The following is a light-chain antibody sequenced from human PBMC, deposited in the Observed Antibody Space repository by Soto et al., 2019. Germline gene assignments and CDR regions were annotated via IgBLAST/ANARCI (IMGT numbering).Light chain of an antibody. CDR1: QSGSNN. V-gene: IGKV3-15*01. CDR2: HAS. CDR3: QQYNKWPLT. Sequence: EIVMTQSPATLSVSPGERATLSCRASQSGSNNLAWYQQKPGQAPRLLIYHASTRATGIPARFSGSESGTEFTLTISSLQSEDFAVYYCQQYNKWPLTFGGGTKVEIK. J-gene: IGKJ4*01.